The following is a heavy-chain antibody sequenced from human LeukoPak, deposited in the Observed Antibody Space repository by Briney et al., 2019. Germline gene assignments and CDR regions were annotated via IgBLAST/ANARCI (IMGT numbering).Heavy chain of an antibody. V-gene: IGHV1-69*06. CDR1: GGTFSSYA. D-gene: IGHD4/OR15-4a*01. Sequence: ASVKVSCKASGGTFSSYAISWVRQAPGQGLEWMGGIIPIFGTANYAQKFQGRVTMTEDTSTDTAYMELSSLRSEDTAVYYCATELSVPTEAFDIWGQGTMVTVSS. CDR2: IIPIFGTA. J-gene: IGHJ3*02. CDR3: ATELSVPTEAFDI.